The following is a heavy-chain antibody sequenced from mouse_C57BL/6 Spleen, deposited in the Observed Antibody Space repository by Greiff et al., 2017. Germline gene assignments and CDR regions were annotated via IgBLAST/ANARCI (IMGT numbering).Heavy chain of an antibody. Sequence: EVQLVESGGDLVKPGGSLKLSCAASGFTFSSYGMSWVRQTPDKRLEWVATISSGGSYTYYPDSVKGRFTISRDNAKNTLYLQMSSLKSEDTAMYYCARHMITNYFDDWGQGTTLTVSS. CDR1: GFTFSSYG. J-gene: IGHJ2*01. V-gene: IGHV5-6*01. CDR3: ARHMITNYFDD. D-gene: IGHD2-4*01. CDR2: ISSGGSYT.